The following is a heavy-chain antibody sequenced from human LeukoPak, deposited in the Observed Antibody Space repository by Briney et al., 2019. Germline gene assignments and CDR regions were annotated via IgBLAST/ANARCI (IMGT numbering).Heavy chain of an antibody. D-gene: IGHD3-16*01. J-gene: IGHJ4*02. V-gene: IGHV3-48*03. CDR3: AASLGARDY. CDR2: ITSTSNSI. CDR1: GFTLSSYE. Sequence: GGSLRLSCAAAGFTLSSYETNWGRHAPGKGLEWISYITSTSNSIYYAESVKCRFTISRDNTKNSLYLQMDSLRVEDTGLYSRAASLGARDYWGQGIIVTVSS.